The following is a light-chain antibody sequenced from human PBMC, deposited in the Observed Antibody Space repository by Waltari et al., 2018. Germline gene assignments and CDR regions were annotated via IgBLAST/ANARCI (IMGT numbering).Light chain of an antibody. V-gene: IGLV2-14*03. Sequence: QSALTQPASVSGSPGQSITISCTGTSADVGHFDYVSWYQQYPGKAPKLMIYAVSNRSSVVFDRFSVSMSCSTASLHISGLQAEDEADYYCALYTSRGVFGGGTKLTVL. CDR1: SADVGHFDY. CDR3: ALYTSRGV. J-gene: IGLJ3*02. CDR2: AVS.